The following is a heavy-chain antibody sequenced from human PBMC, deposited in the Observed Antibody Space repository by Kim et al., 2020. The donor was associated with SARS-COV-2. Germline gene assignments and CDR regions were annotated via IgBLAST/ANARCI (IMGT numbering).Heavy chain of an antibody. CDR3: ARELQEDFDY. CDR2: ST. V-gene: IGHV4-39*07. J-gene: IGHJ4*02. D-gene: IGHD2-15*01. Sequence: STHYNPSLKSRVTISVDTSKNQFSLKLSSVTAADTAVYYCARELQEDFDYWGQGTLVTVSS.